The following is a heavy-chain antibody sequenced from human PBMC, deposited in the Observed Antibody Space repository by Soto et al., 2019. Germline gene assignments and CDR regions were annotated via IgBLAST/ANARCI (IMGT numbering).Heavy chain of an antibody. Sequence: EVQLLDSGGGLVQPGGSLRLSCAASGFTFSNYAMNWVRQAPGKGLEWVSTISGGGGTTYYADSVKGRFTISRDNSKNTLFLQMNSLRAEDTAVYYCAKAPLRPYYFDYWGPGTLVAVSS. D-gene: IGHD4-17*01. CDR3: AKAPLRPYYFDY. V-gene: IGHV3-23*01. CDR2: ISGGGGTT. J-gene: IGHJ4*02. CDR1: GFTFSNYA.